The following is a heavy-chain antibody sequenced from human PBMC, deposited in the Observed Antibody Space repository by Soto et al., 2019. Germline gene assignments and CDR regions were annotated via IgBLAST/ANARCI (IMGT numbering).Heavy chain of an antibody. D-gene: IGHD3-10*01. V-gene: IGHV1-18*01. CDR2: ISAYNGNT. CDR1: GYTFTSYG. Sequence: ASVKVSCKASGYTFTSYGISWVRQAPGQGLEWMGWISAYNGNTNYAQKLQGRVTMTTDTSTSTAYMELRSLRSDATAVYYCAWITMVRGTADYWGQGTLVTVSS. CDR3: AWITMVRGTADY. J-gene: IGHJ4*02.